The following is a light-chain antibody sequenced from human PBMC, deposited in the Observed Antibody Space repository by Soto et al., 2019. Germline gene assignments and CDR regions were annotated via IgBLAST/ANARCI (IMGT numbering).Light chain of an antibody. V-gene: IGLV1-51*01. CDR3: GTWDSSLSTVV. CDR1: TSNIGKNY. CDR2: DNN. Sequence: QSVLTQPPSVSAAPGQTVLISCSGSTSNIGKNYVSWYQQLPGTAPKLLIYDNNKRPSGIPDRFSGSKSVTSATLGITGLQTGDEADYYCGTWDSSLSTVVFGGGTQLPVL. J-gene: IGLJ2*01.